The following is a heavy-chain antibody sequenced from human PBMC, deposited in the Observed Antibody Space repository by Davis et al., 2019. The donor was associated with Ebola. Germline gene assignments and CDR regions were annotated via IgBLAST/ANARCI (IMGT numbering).Heavy chain of an antibody. CDR2: IYYSGST. CDR1: GGSISSYY. J-gene: IGHJ6*02. Sequence: MPSETLSLTCTVSGGSISSYYWSWIRQPPGKGLEWIGYIYYSGSTNYNPSLKSRVTISVDTSKNQFSLKLSSVTAADTAVYYCARDLVAATPLYYYYYGMDVWGQGTTVTVSS. V-gene: IGHV4-59*01. CDR3: ARDLVAATPLYYYYYGMDV. D-gene: IGHD2-15*01.